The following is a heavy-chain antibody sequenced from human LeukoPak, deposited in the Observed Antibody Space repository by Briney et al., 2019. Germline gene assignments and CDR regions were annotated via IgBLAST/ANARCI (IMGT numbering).Heavy chain of an antibody. D-gene: IGHD6-13*01. Sequence: GGSLRLSRAASGFTFSDYYMSWIRQAPGKGLEWVSYISSSGSTIYYADSVKGRFTISRDNAKNSLYLQMNSLRAEDTAVYYCAGNPGIAAAGNNYWGQGTLVTVSS. CDR1: GFTFSDYY. J-gene: IGHJ4*02. V-gene: IGHV3-11*01. CDR3: AGNPGIAAAGNNY. CDR2: ISSSGSTI.